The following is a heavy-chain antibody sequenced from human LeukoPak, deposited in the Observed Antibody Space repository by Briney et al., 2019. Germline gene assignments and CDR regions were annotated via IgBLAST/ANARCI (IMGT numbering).Heavy chain of an antibody. J-gene: IGHJ6*02. CDR2: IGTAGDT. D-gene: IGHD6-13*01. CDR1: GFTFSSYD. Sequence: AGGSLRLSCAASGFTFSSYDMHWVRQATGKGLEWVSAIGTAGDTYYPGSVKGRFTISRENAKNSLYLQMNSLRAGDTAVYYCAREYSSSWPHYYYYGMDVWGQGTTVTVSS. CDR3: AREYSSSWPHYYYYGMDV. V-gene: IGHV3-13*01.